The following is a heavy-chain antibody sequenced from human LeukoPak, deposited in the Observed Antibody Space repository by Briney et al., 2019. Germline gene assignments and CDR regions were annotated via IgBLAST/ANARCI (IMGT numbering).Heavy chain of an antibody. D-gene: IGHD4-17*01. CDR1: GGSISSGDYY. Sequence: SETLSLTCTVSGGSISSGDYYWSWIRQPPGKGLEWIGYIYYSGSTYYNPSLKSRVTISVDTSKNQFSLKLSSVTAADTAVYYCARDHYDYGDAGWFDPWGQGTLVTVSS. J-gene: IGHJ5*02. CDR3: ARDHYDYGDAGWFDP. CDR2: IYYSGST. V-gene: IGHV4-30-4*01.